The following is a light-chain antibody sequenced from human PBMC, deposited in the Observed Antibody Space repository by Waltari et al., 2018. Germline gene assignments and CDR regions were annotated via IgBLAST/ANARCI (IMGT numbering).Light chain of an antibody. V-gene: IGKV3-20*01. CDR2: ATS. CDR1: QSVGRS. CDR3: QHYVRLPVT. Sequence: EIVLTQSPGTLSLSPGERATLSCRASQSVGRSLAWYQQKPGRAPRPLIYATSNRATGIPDRFSASGSGTDFSLTISRLEPEDFALYYCQHYVRLPVTFGQGTKVEVK. J-gene: IGKJ1*01.